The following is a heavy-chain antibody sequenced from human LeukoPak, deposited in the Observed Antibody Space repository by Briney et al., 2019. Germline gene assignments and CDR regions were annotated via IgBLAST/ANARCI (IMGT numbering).Heavy chain of an antibody. V-gene: IGHV3-23*01. Sequence: GGSLRLSCAASGFTFSSYAMSWVRQAPGKGPEWVSSIRGSGETFYADSVKGRFTLSRDDSRNTVYLQMNNLRVEDTAIYYCAKANWISNADAVWWGQGTHVTVSS. CDR3: AKANWISNADAVW. CDR2: IRGSGET. CDR1: GFTFSSYA. J-gene: IGHJ4*02. D-gene: IGHD1-1*01.